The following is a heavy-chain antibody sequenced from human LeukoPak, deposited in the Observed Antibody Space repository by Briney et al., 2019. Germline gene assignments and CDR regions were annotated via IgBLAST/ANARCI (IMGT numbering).Heavy chain of an antibody. D-gene: IGHD2-15*01. CDR2: ISYDGSNK. V-gene: IGHV3-30*03. Sequence: PGGSLRLSCAASGFTFSSYGMHWVRQAPGKGLEWVAVISYDGSNKYYADSAKGRFTISRDNSKNTLYLQMNSLRAEDTAVYYCARDRGYCSGGRCSSLGPVFDPWGQGTLVTVSS. CDR1: GFTFSSYG. J-gene: IGHJ5*02. CDR3: ARDRGYCSGGRCSSLGPVFDP.